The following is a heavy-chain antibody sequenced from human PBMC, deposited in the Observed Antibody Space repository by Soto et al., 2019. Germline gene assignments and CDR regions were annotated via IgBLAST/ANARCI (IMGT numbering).Heavy chain of an antibody. CDR2: IGTAGDT. Sequence: EVQLVESGGGLVQPGGSLRLSCAASGFTFSSYDMHWVRQATGKGLEWVSAIGTAGDTYYPGSVKGRFTISRENAKNSLYLQRNSRRADDTAVYYWARETRHPPYCGMDVWGQGTTVTVSS. CDR1: GFTFSSYD. CDR3: ARETRHPPYCGMDV. V-gene: IGHV3-13*01. J-gene: IGHJ6*02.